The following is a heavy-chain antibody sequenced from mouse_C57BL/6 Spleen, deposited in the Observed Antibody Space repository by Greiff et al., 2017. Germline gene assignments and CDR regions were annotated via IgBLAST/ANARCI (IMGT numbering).Heavy chain of an antibody. V-gene: IGHV1-55*01. CDR1: GYTFTSYW. J-gene: IGHJ3*01. CDR3: AREGIYDGYYGAY. Sequence: VQLQQSGAELVKPGASVKMSCKASGYTFTSYWITWVKQRPGQGLEWIGDIYPGSGSTNYNEKFKSKATLTVDTSSSTAYMQLSSLTSEDSAVYYCAREGIYDGYYGAYWGQGTLVTVSA. CDR2: IYPGSGST. D-gene: IGHD2-3*01.